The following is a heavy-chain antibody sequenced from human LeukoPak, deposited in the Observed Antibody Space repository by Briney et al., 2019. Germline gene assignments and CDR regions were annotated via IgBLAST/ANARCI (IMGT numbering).Heavy chain of an antibody. CDR3: ARASSQHSGSHYFDY. Sequence: RPSETLSLTCTVSGGSISSGDYYWSWIRQPPGKGLECIGYIYYSGSTYYNPSLKSRVTISVDTSKNQFSLKLRSVTAADTAVYYCARASSQHSGSHYFDYWGQGTLVTVSS. V-gene: IGHV4-30-4*01. D-gene: IGHD3-10*01. CDR2: IYYSGST. J-gene: IGHJ4*02. CDR1: GGSISSGDYY.